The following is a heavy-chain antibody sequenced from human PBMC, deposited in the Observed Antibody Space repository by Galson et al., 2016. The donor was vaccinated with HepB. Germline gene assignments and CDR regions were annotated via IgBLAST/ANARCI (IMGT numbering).Heavy chain of an antibody. V-gene: IGHV3-53*01. CDR1: GFTVSSNY. D-gene: IGHD3-3*01. CDR2: IYSSGYT. J-gene: IGHJ5*02. CDR3: ARWSDSLGFDP. Sequence: SLRLSCAASGFTVSSNYMIWVRQAPGKGLEWVSVIYSSGYTYYADSVKGRFTISRDNSKNTLYLQMNSLRAEDTAVFYCARWSDSLGFDPWGQGTLVTVSS.